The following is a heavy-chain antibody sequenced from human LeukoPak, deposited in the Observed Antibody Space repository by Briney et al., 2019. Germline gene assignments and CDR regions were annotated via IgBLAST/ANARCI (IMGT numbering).Heavy chain of an antibody. CDR2: IYYSGST. D-gene: IGHD3-3*01. CDR3: ARGITIFGVVTHRYFDL. CDR1: GGSISSYY. V-gene: IGHV4-59*08. Sequence: SETLSLTCTVSGGSISSYYWSWIRQPPGKGLEWIGYIYYSGSTNYNPSLKSRVTISVDTSKNQFSLKLSSVTAADTAVYYCARGITIFGVVTHRYFDLWGRGTMVTVSS. J-gene: IGHJ2*01.